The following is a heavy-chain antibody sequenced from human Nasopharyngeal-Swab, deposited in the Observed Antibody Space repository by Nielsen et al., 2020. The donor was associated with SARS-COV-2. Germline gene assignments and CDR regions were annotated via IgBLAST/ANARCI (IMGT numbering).Heavy chain of an antibody. V-gene: IGHV3-7*01. J-gene: IGHJ4*02. CDR2: MEQDGSVK. CDR1: GFNFSSFW. Sequence: GESLKISCTASGFNFSSFWMSWFRQAPGKGLEWVANMEQDGSVKYYLDSVKGRFTISRDNAKNSLFLEMNSLRAEDTAVYYCPSQERGGSGSSWGRGTLVTVSS. D-gene: IGHD3-10*01. CDR3: PSQERGGSGSS.